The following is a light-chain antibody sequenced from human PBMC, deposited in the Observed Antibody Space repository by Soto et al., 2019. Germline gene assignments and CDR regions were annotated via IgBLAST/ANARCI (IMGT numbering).Light chain of an antibody. CDR3: FSYTANDNWV. Sequence: QSALTQPASVSGPPGQSITISCTGTSSDVGAYNYVSWYQQLPGKAPQLIISAVRQRPSGVPDRFSGSKSGNTASLTISGLQTDDEADYFGFSYTANDNWVVGGGTK. CDR1: SSDVGAYNY. CDR2: AVR. V-gene: IGLV2-14*03. J-gene: IGLJ3*02.